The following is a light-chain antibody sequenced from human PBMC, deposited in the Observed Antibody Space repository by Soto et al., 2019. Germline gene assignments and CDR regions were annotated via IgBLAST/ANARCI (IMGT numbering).Light chain of an antibody. V-gene: IGLV1-40*01. CDR2: GDT. CDR1: SSNIGAGYE. J-gene: IGLJ2*01. CDR3: QSYDSTLSAHVV. Sequence: QSVLTQPPSVSGAAGQRVTISCTGSSSNIGAGYEVHWYQQHPGTAPKLLIYGDTNRPSGVPDRFSGSKSGTSASLAITGLQAEDEADYYCQSYDSTLSAHVVFGGGTQLTVL.